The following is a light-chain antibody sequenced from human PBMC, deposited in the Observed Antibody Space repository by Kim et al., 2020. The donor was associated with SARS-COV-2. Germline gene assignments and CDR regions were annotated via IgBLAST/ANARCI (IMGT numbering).Light chain of an antibody. J-gene: IGKJ2*01. Sequence: SSSVEDRVTITCRARQSISSWLAWYQQKPGKAPKLLIYDAASLESGVPSRFSGSGSGTEFTLTISSLQPDDFATYYCQQYNSYLYTFGQGTKLEI. CDR3: QQYNSYLYT. CDR1: QSISSW. CDR2: DAA. V-gene: IGKV1-5*01.